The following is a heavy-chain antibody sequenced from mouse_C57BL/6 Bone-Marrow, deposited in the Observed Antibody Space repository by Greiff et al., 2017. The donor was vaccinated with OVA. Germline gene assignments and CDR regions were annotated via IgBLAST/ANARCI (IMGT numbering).Heavy chain of an antibody. Sequence: EVQLQQSGAELVKPGASVKLSCTASGFNIKDYYMHWVKQRTEQGLEWIGRIDPEDGETKYAPKFQGQSTIPADTSSNTAYLPLSSLTSEDTAVYYCARLYYYGSSLYRYFDVWGTGTTVTVSS. D-gene: IGHD1-1*01. J-gene: IGHJ1*03. CDR3: ARLYYYGSSLYRYFDV. CDR2: IDPEDGET. V-gene: IGHV14-2*01. CDR1: GFNIKDYY.